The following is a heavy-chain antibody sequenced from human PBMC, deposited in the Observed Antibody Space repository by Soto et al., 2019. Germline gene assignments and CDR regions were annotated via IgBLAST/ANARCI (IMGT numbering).Heavy chain of an antibody. D-gene: IGHD4-4*01. CDR3: AREGSTVRYYYYYGMDV. V-gene: IGHV3-48*03. CDR2: ISSSGSTI. Sequence: VGSLRLSCAASGFTFSSYEMNWVRQAPGKGLEWVSYISSSGSTIYYADSVKGRFTISRDNAKNSLYLQMNSLRAEDTAVYYCAREGSTVRYYYYYGMDVWGQGTTVTVSS. J-gene: IGHJ6*02. CDR1: GFTFSSYE.